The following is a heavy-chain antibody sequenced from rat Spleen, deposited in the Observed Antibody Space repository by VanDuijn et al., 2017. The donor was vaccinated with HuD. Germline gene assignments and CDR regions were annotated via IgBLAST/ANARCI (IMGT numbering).Heavy chain of an antibody. V-gene: IGHV3-1*01. J-gene: IGHJ3*01. Sequence: VQLQESGPGLVKPSQSLSLTCSVTAYSILSSYRWNWIRKFPGNKMEWMAYISYGGSTGFNPSLKSRISITRDTSKNQFFLQLNSVTTEDTATYYCARSDYYYNNFITFAFWGQGTLVTVSS. CDR1: AYSILSSY. CDR3: ARSDYYYNNFITFAF. D-gene: IGHD1-2*01. CDR2: ISYGGST.